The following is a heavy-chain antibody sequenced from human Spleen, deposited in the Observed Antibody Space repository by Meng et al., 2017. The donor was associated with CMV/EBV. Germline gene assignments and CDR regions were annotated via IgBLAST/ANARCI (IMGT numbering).Heavy chain of an antibody. Sequence: SCAASGFTVSSNYMTWVRQAPGKGLEWVSVIYSGGTTYYADSVKGRFTISRDNSKNTLYLQMNSLRVEDTAVYYCARDSHSRVRASHWGQGTLVTVSS. CDR3: ARDSHSRVRASH. CDR2: IYSGGTT. CDR1: GFTVSSNY. V-gene: IGHV3-53*01. J-gene: IGHJ4*02.